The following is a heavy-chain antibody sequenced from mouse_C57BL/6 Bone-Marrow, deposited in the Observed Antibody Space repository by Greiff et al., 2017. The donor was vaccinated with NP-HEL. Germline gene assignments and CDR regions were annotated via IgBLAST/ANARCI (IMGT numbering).Heavy chain of an antibody. CDR3: ANSSGYLYYAMDY. D-gene: IGHD3-2*02. Sequence: EVKLMESGGGLVKPGGSLKLSCAASGFTFSDYGMHWVRQAPEKGLEWVAYISSGSSTIYYADTVKGRFTISRDNAKNTLFLQMTSLRSEDTAMYYCANSSGYLYYAMDYWGQGTSVTVSS. CDR2: ISSGSSTI. CDR1: GFTFSDYG. V-gene: IGHV5-17*01. J-gene: IGHJ4*01.